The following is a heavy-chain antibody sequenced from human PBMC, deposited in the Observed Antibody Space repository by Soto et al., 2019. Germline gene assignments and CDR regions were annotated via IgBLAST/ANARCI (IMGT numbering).Heavy chain of an antibody. CDR3: ARGEICGSCYSGMDV. D-gene: IGHD2-15*01. V-gene: IGHV1-8*01. CDR2: MNPNSGNT. J-gene: IGHJ6*02. Sequence: ASVKVSCKASGYTFTSYDINWVRQAPGQGLEWMGWMNPNSGNTGYAQKFQGRVIMTRNTSISTAYMELSSLRSEGTAVYYCARGEICGSCYSGMDVWGQGTTVTVSS. CDR1: GYTFTSYD.